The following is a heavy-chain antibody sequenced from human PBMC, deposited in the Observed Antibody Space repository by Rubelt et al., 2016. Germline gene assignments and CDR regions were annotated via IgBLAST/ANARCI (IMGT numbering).Heavy chain of an antibody. CDR2: IIPILGIA. D-gene: IGHD4-23*01. Sequence: QVQLVQSGAAVKKPGSSVKVSSKASGGTFSSYVISWVRQAPGQGLEWMGRIIPILGIANYAQKFQGRVTITADKSTSTAYMELSSLRSEDTAVYYCARDDGGNESAFGYWGQGTLVTVDS. CDR1: GGTFSSYV. CDR3: ARDDGGNESAFGY. J-gene: IGHJ4*02. V-gene: IGHV1-69*04.